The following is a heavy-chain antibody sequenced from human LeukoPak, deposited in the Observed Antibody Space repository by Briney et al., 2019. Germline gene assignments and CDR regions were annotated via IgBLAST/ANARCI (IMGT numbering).Heavy chain of an antibody. V-gene: IGHV4-39*07. CDR2: IYYSGST. Sequence: SETLSLTCTVSGGSISSSSYYWGWIRQPPGKGLEWIRSIYYSGSTYYNPSLKSRVTISVDTPNNQFSLKLSSVTAADTAVYYCARMVGTIRGRLDPWGQGTLVTVSS. J-gene: IGHJ5*02. CDR3: ARMVGTIRGRLDP. D-gene: IGHD5-12*01. CDR1: GGSISSSSYY.